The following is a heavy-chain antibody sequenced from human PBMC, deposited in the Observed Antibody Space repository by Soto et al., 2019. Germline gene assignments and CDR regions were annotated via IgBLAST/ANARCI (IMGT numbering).Heavy chain of an antibody. V-gene: IGHV3-23*01. CDR1: GFTFSNHA. Sequence: PGGSLRLSCAASGFTFSNHAMSWVRQAPGKGLERVSAISGSGGSSTYYADSVKGRFTISRDNSKNTLYLQMNSLRAEDTAVYYCARDWYYPENYFDSWGQGTLVTVSS. CDR3: ARDWYYPENYFDS. CDR2: ISGSGGSST. D-gene: IGHD3-16*01. J-gene: IGHJ4*02.